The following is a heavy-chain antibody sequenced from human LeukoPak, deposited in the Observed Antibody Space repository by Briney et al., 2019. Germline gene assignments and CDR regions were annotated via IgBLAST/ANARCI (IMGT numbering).Heavy chain of an antibody. V-gene: IGHV3-30*02. D-gene: IGHD3-3*01. CDR1: GFTFSSYG. J-gene: IGHJ4*02. Sequence: GGSLRLSCAASGFTFSSYGMHWVRQDPGKGLEWVAFIRYDGSNKYYADSVKGRFTISRDNSKNTLYLQMNSLRAEGTAVYYCAKDMYYDFWSDYPDYWGQGTRVTVSS. CDR3: AKDMYYDFWSDYPDY. CDR2: IRYDGSNK.